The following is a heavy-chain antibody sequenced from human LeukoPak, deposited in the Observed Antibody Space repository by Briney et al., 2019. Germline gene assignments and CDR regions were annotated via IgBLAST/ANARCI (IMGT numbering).Heavy chain of an antibody. D-gene: IGHD3-22*01. V-gene: IGHV3-30*03. CDR1: GFTFRNYG. CDR3: ARGPDSSGSYFDY. Sequence: PGGSLRLSCAASGFTFRNYGMHWVRQAPGKGLEWVAIISYDGSNTYYADSVKGRFTISRDNSKNTLYLQMNSLRAEDTAVYYCARGPDSSGSYFDYWGQGTLVTVSA. CDR2: ISYDGSNT. J-gene: IGHJ4*02.